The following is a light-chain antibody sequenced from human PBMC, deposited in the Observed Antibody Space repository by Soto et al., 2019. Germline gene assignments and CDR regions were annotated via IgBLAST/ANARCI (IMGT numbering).Light chain of an antibody. CDR1: SSDVSGYNY. V-gene: IGLV2-14*01. CDR3: SSYTSSSTLYV. Sequence: QSALTQPASVSGSPGQSITISCTGTSSDVSGYNYVSWYQQHPGKAPKLMIYDVSNRPSGVSNRFSGSKSGNTASLTIFWLHFEDEADYYCSSYTSSSTLYVFGTGTKVTVL. J-gene: IGLJ1*01. CDR2: DVS.